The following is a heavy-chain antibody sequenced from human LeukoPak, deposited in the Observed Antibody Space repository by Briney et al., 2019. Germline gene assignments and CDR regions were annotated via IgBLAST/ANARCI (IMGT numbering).Heavy chain of an antibody. J-gene: IGHJ3*02. CDR3: ARADYSDYGPAAFDI. Sequence: RASVKVSCKPSGYTFTVYYMDWVRQAPGQGLEWMGRLNPNNGHTTYAQKFQGRVTMTRDTSISTAYLEVTRLKSDDTAVYYCARADYSDYGPAAFDIWGQGTMVTVSS. CDR2: LNPNNGHT. V-gene: IGHV1-2*06. D-gene: IGHD4-11*01. CDR1: GYTFTVYY.